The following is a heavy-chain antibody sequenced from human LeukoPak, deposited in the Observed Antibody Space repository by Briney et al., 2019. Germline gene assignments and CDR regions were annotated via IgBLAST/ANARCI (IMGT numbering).Heavy chain of an antibody. V-gene: IGHV3-73*01. Sequence: GGSLRLSWAASGFTFSGSGMHWVRQASGKGLEGVGRIRSKANSYATAYAASVKGRISIARDDSKKTAEMQMNRGKTEATAVYYCTVYPWYPRFHLEWLRVNYYMHVWGKGTTVTVSS. CDR3: TVYPWYPRFHLEWLRVNYYMHV. CDR1: GFTFSGSG. D-gene: IGHD3-3*01. J-gene: IGHJ6*03. CDR2: IRSKANSYAT.